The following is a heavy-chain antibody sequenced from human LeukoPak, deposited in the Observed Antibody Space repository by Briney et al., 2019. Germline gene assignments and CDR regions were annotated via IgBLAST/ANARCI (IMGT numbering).Heavy chain of an antibody. Sequence: SETLSLTCTVSGGSISSYYWSWIRQPPGKGLEWIGYIYYSGSTNYNPSLKSRVTISVDTSKNQFSLKLSSVTAADTAVYYCVYSSGWYRFDYWGPGTLVTVSS. CDR2: IYYSGST. D-gene: IGHD6-19*01. J-gene: IGHJ4*02. CDR1: GGSISSYY. V-gene: IGHV4-59*08. CDR3: VYSSGWYRFDY.